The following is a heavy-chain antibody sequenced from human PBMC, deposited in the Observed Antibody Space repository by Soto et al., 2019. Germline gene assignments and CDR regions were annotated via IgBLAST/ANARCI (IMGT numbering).Heavy chain of an antibody. D-gene: IGHD3-10*01. Sequence: QVPLVQSRGEVKKPGASVKVSCKASGYTFTSYDINWVRQATGQGLEWMGWMNPNSGNTGYAQKFQGRVTMTRNTSISTAYMELSSLRSEDTAVYYCARFKVWFGEYYGMDVWGQGTTVTVSS. CDR2: MNPNSGNT. CDR1: GYTFTSYD. CDR3: ARFKVWFGEYYGMDV. J-gene: IGHJ6*02. V-gene: IGHV1-8*01.